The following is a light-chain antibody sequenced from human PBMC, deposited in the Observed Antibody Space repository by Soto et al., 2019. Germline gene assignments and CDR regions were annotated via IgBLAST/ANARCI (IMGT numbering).Light chain of an antibody. Sequence: QSVLTQPASVSESPGQSITISCTGSSSNIGAGYDVHWYQQLPGTAPKLLIYGNSNRPSGVPDRFSGSKSGTSASLAITGLQAEDEADYYCQSYDSSLSVVFGGGTKLTVL. CDR3: QSYDSSLSVV. CDR2: GNS. CDR1: SSNIGAGYD. J-gene: IGLJ2*01. V-gene: IGLV1-40*01.